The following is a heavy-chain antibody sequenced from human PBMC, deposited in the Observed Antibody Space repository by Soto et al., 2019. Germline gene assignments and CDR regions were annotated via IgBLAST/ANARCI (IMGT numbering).Heavy chain of an antibody. CDR1: GFIVSSSHM. J-gene: IGHJ4*02. V-gene: IGHV4-39*01. D-gene: IGHD3-10*01. CDR2: MDYSGDT. Sequence: GSLRLSCVVSGFIVSSSHMIWVRQAPGKGLEWIGTMDYSGDTSYNPSLRSRVTISADTSKNQFSLRLSSVSVADTAVYYCARRPPLYASESSRFDIWGQGALVTVSS. CDR3: ARRPPLYASESSRFDI.